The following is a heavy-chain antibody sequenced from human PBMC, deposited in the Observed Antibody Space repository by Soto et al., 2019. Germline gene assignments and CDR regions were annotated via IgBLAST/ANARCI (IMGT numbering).Heavy chain of an antibody. CDR1: GGSISSSSYY. V-gene: IGHV4-31*03. D-gene: IGHD6-6*01. J-gene: IGHJ6*02. CDR2: IYYSGST. Sequence: SETLSLTCTVSGGSISSSSYYWGWIRQHPGKGLEWIGYIYYSGSTYYNPSLKSRVTISVDTSKNQFSLKLSSVTAADTAVYYCARDGYSSSSPYYYYGMDVWGQGTTVTVSS. CDR3: ARDGYSSSSPYYYYGMDV.